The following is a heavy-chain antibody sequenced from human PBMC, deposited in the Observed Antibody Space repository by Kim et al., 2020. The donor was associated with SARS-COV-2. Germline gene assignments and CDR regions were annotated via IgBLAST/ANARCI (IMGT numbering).Heavy chain of an antibody. D-gene: IGHD2-2*02. CDR2: VCYAGSII. CDR1: GFIFNNYD. J-gene: IGHJ3*01. CDR3: ARNWCYSHLALVDEPF. V-gene: IGHV3-33*08. Sequence: GGSLRLSCATSGFIFNNYDMHWVRQAPGKGLEWVSPVCYAGSIIYSADALRRRFIITKDNSNNSFYLHISILGGDNTAVYYCARNWCYSHLALVDEPF.